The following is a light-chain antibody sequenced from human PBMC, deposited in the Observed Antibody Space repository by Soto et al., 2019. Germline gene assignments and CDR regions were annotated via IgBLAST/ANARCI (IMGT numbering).Light chain of an antibody. J-gene: IGLJ2*01. CDR3: RARKL. CDR2: AVS. Sequence: QSALTQPASVSGSPGQSITISCTGTSSDVGANNYVSWYQQHPGKAPKLMIYAVSNRPSGVSSRFSGSKSGNTASLTISGLQAEDEATCYSRARKLFGGGTQLTVL. V-gene: IGLV2-14*01. CDR1: SSDVGANNY.